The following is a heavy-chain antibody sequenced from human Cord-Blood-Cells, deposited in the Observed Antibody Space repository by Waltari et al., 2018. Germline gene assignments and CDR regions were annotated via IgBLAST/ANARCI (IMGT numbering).Heavy chain of an antibody. V-gene: IGHV3-7*05. CDR3: ASMHVDTAMDFDL. CDR2: IKQDGSEK. CDR1: GFTFSSYW. D-gene: IGHD5-18*01. Sequence: EVQLVESGGGLVQPGGSLRLSGAASGFTFSSYWLSWVRQAPGKGLEWVANIKQDGSEKYYVDSVKGRFTISRENAKNSLYLQMNSLRAEDTAVYYCASMHVDTAMDFDLWGRGTLVTVSS. J-gene: IGHJ2*01.